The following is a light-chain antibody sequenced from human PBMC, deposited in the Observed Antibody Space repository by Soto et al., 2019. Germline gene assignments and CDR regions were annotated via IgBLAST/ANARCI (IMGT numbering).Light chain of an antibody. J-gene: IGKJ4*01. CDR3: QHYANWPLT. CDR2: RTS. V-gene: IGKV3-15*01. CDR1: QGIGNT. Sequence: EIVMTQSPATLSVSPGEGATHSCRASQGIGNTLAWYQQKPGQTPRLLIYRTSIRATGVPARFSGCASGTEFTLTIISLHSEDFAVHYCQHYANWPLTFGGGTKIESK.